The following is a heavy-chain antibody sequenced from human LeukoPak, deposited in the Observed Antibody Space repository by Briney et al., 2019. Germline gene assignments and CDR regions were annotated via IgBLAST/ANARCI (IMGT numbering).Heavy chain of an antibody. J-gene: IGHJ4*02. CDR2: ISAYNGNT. CDR1: GYTFTSYG. D-gene: IGHD6-19*01. CDR3: ARKSGYSSGSALYYFDY. V-gene: IGHV1-18*01. Sequence: ASVKVSCKASGYTFTSYGISWVRQAPGQGLEWMGWISAYNGNTNYAQKLQGRVTMTTDISTSTAYMELRSLRSDDTAVYYCARKSGYSSGSALYYFDYWGQGTLVTVSS.